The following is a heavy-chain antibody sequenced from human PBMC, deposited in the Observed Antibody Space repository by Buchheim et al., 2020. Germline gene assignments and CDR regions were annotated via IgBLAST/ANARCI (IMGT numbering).Heavy chain of an antibody. CDR2: IYYSGRT. CDR3: ARHRDCSGGSCRYWYFDL. V-gene: IGHV4-39*01. CDR1: GGSISSSSYY. Sequence: QLQLQESGPGLVKPSETLSLTCTVSGGSISSSSYYWGWIRQPPGKGLEWIGSIYYSGRTYYNPSLKSRVTISVDTSQNQFSLKLSSVTAADTAVYYCARHRDCSGGSCRYWYFDLWGRGTL. J-gene: IGHJ2*01. D-gene: IGHD2-15*01.